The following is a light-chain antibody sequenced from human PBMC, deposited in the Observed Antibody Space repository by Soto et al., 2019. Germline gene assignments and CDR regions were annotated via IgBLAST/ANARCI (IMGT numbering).Light chain of an antibody. J-gene: IGLJ1*01. CDR2: GNG. Sequence: QSVLTQPPSVSGAPGQRVTISCTGSSSNIGAGHDVHWYQHLPGTAPKLLIYGNGNRPSGIPDRFSGSKSGTSASLAITGLQAEDEADYYCQPYDTSLSGSEVFGTGTKV. CDR3: QPYDTSLSGSEV. CDR1: SSNIGAGHD. V-gene: IGLV1-40*01.